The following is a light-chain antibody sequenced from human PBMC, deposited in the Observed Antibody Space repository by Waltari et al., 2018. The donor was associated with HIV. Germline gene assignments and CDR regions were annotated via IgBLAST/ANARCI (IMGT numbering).Light chain of an antibody. J-gene: IGLJ3*02. Sequence: QSALTQPASVSGSPGQSITISCTGTSSAVGSYYLVSWYQQHPGKAPKLMIYEVNKRPSGVSNRFSGSKSDNTASLTISGLQAEDEADFYCCSYAGSSTLVFGGGTKLTVL. CDR1: SSAVGSYYL. V-gene: IGLV2-23*02. CDR3: CSYAGSSTLV. CDR2: EVN.